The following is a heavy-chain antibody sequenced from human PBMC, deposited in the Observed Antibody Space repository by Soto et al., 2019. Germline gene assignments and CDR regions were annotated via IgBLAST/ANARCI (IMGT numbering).Heavy chain of an antibody. J-gene: IGHJ3*02. V-gene: IGHV5-10-1*01. CDR1: GFSFTSYW. D-gene: IGHD3-22*01. Sequence: GESLKISCKGSGFSFTSYWISWVRQMPGKGLEWMGRIDPSDSYTNYSPSFQGHVTISADKSISTAYLQWSSLKASDTAMYYCARRHYYDSSGYSGDAFDIWGQGTMVTVS. CDR3: ARRHYYDSSGYSGDAFDI. CDR2: IDPSDSYT.